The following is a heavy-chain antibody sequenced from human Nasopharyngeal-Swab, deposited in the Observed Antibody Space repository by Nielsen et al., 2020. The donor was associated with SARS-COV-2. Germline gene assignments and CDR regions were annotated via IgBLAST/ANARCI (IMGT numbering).Heavy chain of an antibody. CDR1: GFTFSSYG. J-gene: IGHJ3*02. Sequence: GESLKISCAASGFTFSSYGMHWVRQAPGKGLEWVAFIRCDGSNKYYADSVKGRFTISRDNSKNTLYLQMNSLRAEDTAVYYCAKDGAYDTMIVVVIKGPAFDIWGQGTMVTVSS. V-gene: IGHV3-30*02. CDR2: IRCDGSNK. CDR3: AKDGAYDTMIVVVIKGPAFDI. D-gene: IGHD3-22*01.